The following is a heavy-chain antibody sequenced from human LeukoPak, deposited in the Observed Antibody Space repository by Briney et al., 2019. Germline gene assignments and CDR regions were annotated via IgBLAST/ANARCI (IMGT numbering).Heavy chain of an antibody. Sequence: GGSLRLSCAASGFRFSDHHMEWVRQAPGKGLEWVSSIQPSGKNIYHAASLKGRFTISRDNTKNSLYLQMNSLRAEDTAVYYCAREIGGLGYDYWGQGVLVTVSS. CDR3: AREIGGLGYDY. D-gene: IGHD2/OR15-2a*01. CDR2: IQPSGKNI. V-gene: IGHV3-21*01. CDR1: GFRFSDHH. J-gene: IGHJ4*02.